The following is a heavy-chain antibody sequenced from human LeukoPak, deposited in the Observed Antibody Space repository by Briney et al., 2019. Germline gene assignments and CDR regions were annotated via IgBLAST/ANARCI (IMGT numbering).Heavy chain of an antibody. CDR1: GFTFSKFW. CDR3: ARELSDNNSRHFDS. Sequence: GGSLRLSCAASGFTFSKFWMHWVRQAPGKGLVWVSRINGDGSITTYADSVKGRFTISRDNATNALYLQMNTLRAEDTAVYFCARELSDNNSRHFDSWGQGTLVTVSS. V-gene: IGHV3-74*01. CDR2: INGDGSIT. D-gene: IGHD1-1*01. J-gene: IGHJ4*02.